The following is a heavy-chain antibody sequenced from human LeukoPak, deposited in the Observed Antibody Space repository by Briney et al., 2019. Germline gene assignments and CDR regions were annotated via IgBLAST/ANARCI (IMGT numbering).Heavy chain of an antibody. CDR2: INPSGGST. V-gene: IGHV1-46*01. CDR1: GYTFTSYY. Sequence: ASVKVSCKASGYTFTSYYMHWVRQAPGQGLEWMGIINPSGGSTSYAQKFQGRVTMTRDTSTSTVYMELSSLRSEDTAVYYCAKTTRGTGCISTTCSFFDYWGQGTLVTVSS. CDR3: AKTTRGTGCISTTCSFFDY. D-gene: IGHD2-2*01. J-gene: IGHJ4*02.